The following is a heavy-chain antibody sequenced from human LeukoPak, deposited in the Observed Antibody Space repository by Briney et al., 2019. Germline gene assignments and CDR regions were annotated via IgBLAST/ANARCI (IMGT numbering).Heavy chain of an antibody. J-gene: IGHJ4*02. D-gene: IGHD2-15*01. Sequence: GASVKVSCKASGYTFTNSYMNWVRQAPGQGLEWMGLINPSGGSTRYAQNFQGRVTMTRDMSTSTVYMELTSLRSEDTAVYFCTRGHCTGGTCYHFDYWGQGTLVTVSS. V-gene: IGHV1-46*03. CDR1: GYTFTNSY. CDR3: TRGHCTGGTCYHFDY. CDR2: INPSGGST.